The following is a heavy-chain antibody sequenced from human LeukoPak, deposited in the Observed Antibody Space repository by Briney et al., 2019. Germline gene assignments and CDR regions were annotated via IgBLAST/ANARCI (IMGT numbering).Heavy chain of an antibody. CDR2: ISAYTGRT. CDR1: GFTFSHYA. CDR3: AKFLGGDEKVHAFDV. D-gene: IGHD5-12*01. Sequence: GGSLRLSCAASGFTFSHYAMTWVRQVPGKGLDWVSSISAYTGRTYYTDSVKGRFTISRDNSNNTLYLQMNSLRAEDTALYYCAKFLGGDEKVHAFDVWGQGTRVTVSS. J-gene: IGHJ3*01. V-gene: IGHV3-23*01.